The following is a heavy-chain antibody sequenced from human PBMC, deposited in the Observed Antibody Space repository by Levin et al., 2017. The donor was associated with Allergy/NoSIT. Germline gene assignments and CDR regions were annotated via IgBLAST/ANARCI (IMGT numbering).Heavy chain of an antibody. V-gene: IGHV3-23*01. D-gene: IGHD3-16*01. CDR2: ISGSGGST. J-gene: IGHJ5*02. Sequence: PGESLKISCAASGFTFSSYAMSWVRQAPGKGLEWVSAISGSGGSTYYADSVKGRFTISRDNSKNTLYLQMNSLRAEDTAVYYCAKGGDGGVRKNWFDPWGQGTLVTVSS. CDR1: GFTFSSYA. CDR3: AKGGDGGVRKNWFDP.